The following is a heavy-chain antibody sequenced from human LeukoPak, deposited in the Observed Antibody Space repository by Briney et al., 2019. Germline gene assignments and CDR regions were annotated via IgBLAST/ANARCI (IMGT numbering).Heavy chain of an antibody. Sequence: ASVKVSCKAPGYSFTNYAMNWVRQAPGQGLEWMGWINTNTGNPTYAQGFTGRFVFSLDTSVSTAYLQISSLKAEDTAVYYCARNNADGEGRFSFWGQGTLVTVSS. D-gene: IGHD3-10*01. CDR2: INTNTGNP. CDR3: ARNNADGEGRFSF. V-gene: IGHV7-4-1*02. J-gene: IGHJ4*02. CDR1: GYSFTNYA.